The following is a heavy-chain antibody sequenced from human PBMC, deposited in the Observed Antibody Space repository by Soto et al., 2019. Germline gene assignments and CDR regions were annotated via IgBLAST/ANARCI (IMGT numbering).Heavy chain of an antibody. D-gene: IGHD6-19*01. V-gene: IGHV1-2*02. Sequence: GASVKVSCKASGYTFTGYYIHWVRQAPGQGLEWMGWINPSSGGTKYAQKFQGRVTLTRDTSISTAYMELSSLRSDDTAVYYCARVYTSGWYYFDYWGQGTLVTVSS. J-gene: IGHJ4*02. CDR3: ARVYTSGWYYFDY. CDR2: INPSSGGT. CDR1: GYTFTGYY.